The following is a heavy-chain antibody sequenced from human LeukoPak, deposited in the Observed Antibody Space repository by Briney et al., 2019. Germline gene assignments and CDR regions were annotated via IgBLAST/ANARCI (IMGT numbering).Heavy chain of an antibody. D-gene: IGHD4-17*01. CDR2: IYYSGST. J-gene: IGHJ4*02. CDR3: ARLYGDYFDY. V-gene: IGHV4-31*03. CDR1: GVSFSSTSYY. Sequence: SETLSLTCTVSGVSFSSTSYYWGWIRQHPGKGLEWIGYIYYSGSTYYNPSLKSRVTISVDTSKNQFSLKLSSVTAADTAVYYCARLYGDYFDYWGQGTLVTVSS.